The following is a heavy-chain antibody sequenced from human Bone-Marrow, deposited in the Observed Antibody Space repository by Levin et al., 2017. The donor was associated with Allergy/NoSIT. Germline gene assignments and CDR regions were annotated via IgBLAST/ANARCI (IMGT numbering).Heavy chain of an antibody. D-gene: IGHD5-24*01. CDR1: GFTFSNSW. CDR3: ARDQFRRATIGARWFDP. J-gene: IGHJ5*02. V-gene: IGHV3-7*01. Sequence: GGSLRLSCAASGFTFSNSWMSWVRQTPGKGLEWVANIKEDGSEKYYVDSVKGRFTISRANAKNSLYVQMNSLRAEDTAVYYCARDQFRRATIGARWFDPWGQGTLVIVSS. CDR2: IKEDGSEK.